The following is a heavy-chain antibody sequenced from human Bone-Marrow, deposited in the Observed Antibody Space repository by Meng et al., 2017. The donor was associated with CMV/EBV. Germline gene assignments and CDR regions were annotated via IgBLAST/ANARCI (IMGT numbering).Heavy chain of an antibody. V-gene: IGHV3-7*01. CDR1: GFTFSSYW. Sequence: GESLRLSCAASGFTFSSYWMSWVRQAPGKGLEWVANIKQDVSEKYYVDSVRGRFTISRDNAENSLYLQMNSLRAEDTAVYYCARDPLPSSDYGDPDGDYWGQGTLVTVSS. CDR3: ARDPLPSSDYGDPDGDY. J-gene: IGHJ4*02. D-gene: IGHD4-17*01. CDR2: IKQDVSEK.